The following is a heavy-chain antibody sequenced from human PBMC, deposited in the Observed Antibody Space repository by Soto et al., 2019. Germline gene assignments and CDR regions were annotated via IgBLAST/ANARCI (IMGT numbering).Heavy chain of an antibody. CDR2: IDNAGTDS. D-gene: IGHD3-10*01. J-gene: IGHJ6*04. CDR3: ARGWFGPEV. CDR1: GFTLSGRS. V-gene: IGHV3-74*01. Sequence: EVQLVESGGGLVQPGGSLRLSCAASGFTLSGRSMHWVRQAPGKGLVWVSGIDNAGTDSTYADSVKGRFTSSRDNAKNMLYLQMNSLRVEGTAVYYCARGWFGPEVWGNGTTVTVSS.